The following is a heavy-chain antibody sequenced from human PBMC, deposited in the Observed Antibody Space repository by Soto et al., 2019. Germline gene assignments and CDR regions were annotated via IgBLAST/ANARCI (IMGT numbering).Heavy chain of an antibody. CDR2: VYYRGRS. Sequence: SETLSLTCTVSGGSVSNSSYYWGWLRQSPGKGLEWIGRVYYRGRSYSKSSVKSRVTISVDTSKNRFSLSLNSVTASDTAVYFCVSQRTTVPTQAYFDYWGPGALVTVSS. CDR1: GGSVSNSSYY. CDR3: VSQRTTVPTQAYFDY. D-gene: IGHD4-17*01. V-gene: IGHV4-39*01. J-gene: IGHJ4*02.